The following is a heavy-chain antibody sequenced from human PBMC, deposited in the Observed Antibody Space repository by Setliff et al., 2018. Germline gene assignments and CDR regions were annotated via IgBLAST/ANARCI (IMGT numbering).Heavy chain of an antibody. D-gene: IGHD5-18*01. Sequence: GGSLRLSCAASGFTFGSYTMNWVRQAPGKGLEWVGRIKRESDGGTTDYAAPVKGRFTISRDDSKNTLYLQMNSLKTEDTAVYYCISLWLGYYGLDVWGQGTTVTVSS. V-gene: IGHV3-15*01. J-gene: IGHJ6*02. CDR1: GFTFGSYT. CDR2: IKRESDGGTT. CDR3: ISLWLGYYGLDV.